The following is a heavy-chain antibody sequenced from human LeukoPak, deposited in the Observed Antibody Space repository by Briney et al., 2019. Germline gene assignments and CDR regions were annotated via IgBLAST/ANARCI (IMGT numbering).Heavy chain of an antibody. Sequence: VGSLRLSCAASGFTFSSDALSWVRQAPGKGGEWVSSIGGICSSTYYADSVKGRFTISRDNSKNVLYLQMNSLRAEDTAIYYCAKDSWFDPWGQGTLVTVSS. J-gene: IGHJ5*02. V-gene: IGHV3-23*01. CDR1: GFTFSSDA. CDR3: AKDSWFDP. CDR2: IGGICSST.